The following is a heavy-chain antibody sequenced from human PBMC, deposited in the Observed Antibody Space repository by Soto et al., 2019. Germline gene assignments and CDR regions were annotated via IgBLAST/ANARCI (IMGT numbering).Heavy chain of an antibody. D-gene: IGHD5-12*01. V-gene: IGHV3-30-3*01. CDR2: ISYDGSNK. J-gene: IGHJ4*02. Sequence: QVQLVESGGGVVQPGRSLRLSCAASGFTFSSYAMHWVRQAPGKGLEWVAVISYDGSNKYYADSVKGRFIISRDNSKNTLYLQINSLRAEDTAVYYCARVAVEMATIHVFDYWGQGTLVTVSS. CDR3: ARVAVEMATIHVFDY. CDR1: GFTFSSYA.